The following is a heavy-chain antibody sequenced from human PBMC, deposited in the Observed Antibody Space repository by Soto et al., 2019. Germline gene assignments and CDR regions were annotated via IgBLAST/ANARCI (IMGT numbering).Heavy chain of an antibody. V-gene: IGHV3-33*01. CDR3: AREGYCSGGGCSGGMDV. Sequence: QAQLVESGGGVVRPGKSQRLSCAASGFVFSGYGMHWVRQPPGKGLEWVAFIWFDGSDALYSDSVKGRFTISRDNSKNTLFLQMNSLRGDDTAVYYCAREGYCSGGGCSGGMDVWGRGTTVTVSS. CDR2: IWFDGSDA. J-gene: IGHJ6*02. D-gene: IGHD2-15*01. CDR1: GFVFSGYG.